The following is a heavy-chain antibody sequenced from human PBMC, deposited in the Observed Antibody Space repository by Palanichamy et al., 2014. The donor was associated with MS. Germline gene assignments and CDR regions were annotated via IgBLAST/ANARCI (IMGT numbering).Heavy chain of an antibody. CDR2: INAGNGNT. D-gene: IGHD6-19*01. V-gene: IGHV1-3*01. CDR3: ARDLSGSGWYGGGMDV. Sequence: QVQVVQSGAEVKKPGASVKVSCKASGYTFTSYGIHWVRQAPGQGLEWMGWINAGNGNTKYSPKFQGRVTITRDISASTGYMDLSSLRSEDTAVYYCARDLSGSGWYGGGMDVWGQGTTVTVSS. J-gene: IGHJ6*02. CDR1: GYTFTSYG.